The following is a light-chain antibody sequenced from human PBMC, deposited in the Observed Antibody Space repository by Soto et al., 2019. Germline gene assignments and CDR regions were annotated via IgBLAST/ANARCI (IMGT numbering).Light chain of an antibody. J-gene: IGKJ3*01. CDR3: QHYGTSAL. V-gene: IGKV3-20*01. CDR2: AS. Sequence: EIVLTQSPSTLSLSPEERATLSCRASQSVSDSYLAWYQQKPGQAPRLLIYASSRATGIPDRFSGSGSGTDFTLTISRLEPEDFAVYYCQHYGTSALFGPGTKVDIK. CDR1: QSVSDSY.